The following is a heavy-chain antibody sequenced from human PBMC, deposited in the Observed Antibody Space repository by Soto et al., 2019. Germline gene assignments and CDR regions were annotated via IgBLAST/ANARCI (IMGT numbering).Heavy chain of an antibody. Sequence: QVQLVESGGGVVQPGGSLRLSCAASGFTFSSYGMHWVRQAPGKGLEWVAVIWYDGSNKYYADSVKGRFTISRDNSKNTLYLQMNSLRAEDTAVYYCARDGATFLNWFDPWGQGTLVTVSS. CDR1: GFTFSSYG. V-gene: IGHV3-33*01. J-gene: IGHJ5*02. CDR3: ARDGATFLNWFDP. D-gene: IGHD5-12*01. CDR2: IWYDGSNK.